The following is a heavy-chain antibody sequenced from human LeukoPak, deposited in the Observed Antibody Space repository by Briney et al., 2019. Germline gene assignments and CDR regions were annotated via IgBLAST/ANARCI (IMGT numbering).Heavy chain of an antibody. D-gene: IGHD6-13*01. Sequence: EASVKVSCKASGYTFTSYDINWVRQATGQGLEWMGWMNPNSGNTGYAQKFQGRVTITRNTSISTAYMELSSLRSEDTAVYYYARVIAAAGTGGYCYYYMDVWGKGTTVTVSS. CDR2: MNPNSGNT. V-gene: IGHV1-8*03. J-gene: IGHJ6*03. CDR1: GYTFTSYD. CDR3: ARVIAAAGTGGYCYYYMDV.